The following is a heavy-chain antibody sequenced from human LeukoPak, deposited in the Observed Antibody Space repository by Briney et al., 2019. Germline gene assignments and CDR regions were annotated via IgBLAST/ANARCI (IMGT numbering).Heavy chain of an antibody. Sequence: PSETLSLTCTVSGDSISSNFWSWNRQSPGKGLEWIGYIYGSGSTSYNPSLKSRVTISEDTSKNQFSLKLNPVTAADTAVYFCARARPNWNPPDHWGQGTLVTVSS. D-gene: IGHD1-1*01. CDR2: IYGSGST. CDR1: GDSISSNF. CDR3: ARARPNWNPPDH. V-gene: IGHV4-59*01. J-gene: IGHJ4*02.